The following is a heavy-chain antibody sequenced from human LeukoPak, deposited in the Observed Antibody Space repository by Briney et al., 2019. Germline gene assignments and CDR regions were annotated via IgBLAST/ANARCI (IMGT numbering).Heavy chain of an antibody. CDR1: GFTFTKYW. CDR3: AKLVAVAGIDDY. J-gene: IGHJ4*02. Sequence: GGSLRLSCAASGFTFTKYWIHWVRQAPGEGPVWVSRITSDGRGTNYADSVKGRFTISRDNSKNTLYLQMNSLRAEDTAVYYCAKLVAVAGIDDYWGQGTLVTVSS. D-gene: IGHD6-19*01. V-gene: IGHV3-74*01. CDR2: ITSDGRGT.